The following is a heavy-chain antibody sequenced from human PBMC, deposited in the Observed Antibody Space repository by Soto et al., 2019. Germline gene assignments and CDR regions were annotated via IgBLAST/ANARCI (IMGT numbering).Heavy chain of an antibody. Sequence: PXQTLSLTCAISGDTVSSNSAAWNLFRQSPSRGLEWLGRTYYRSKWYNEYAVSVESRITINPDTSQNQFSLQLNSVTPEDTAVYYCARGVPDWFDPWGQGTLVTVS. V-gene: IGHV6-1*01. CDR1: GDTVSSNSAA. J-gene: IGHJ5*02. D-gene: IGHD3-10*02. CDR3: ARGVPDWFDP. CDR2: TYYRSKWYN.